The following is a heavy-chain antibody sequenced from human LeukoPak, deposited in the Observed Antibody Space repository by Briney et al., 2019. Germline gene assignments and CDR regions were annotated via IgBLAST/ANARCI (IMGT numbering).Heavy chain of an antibody. D-gene: IGHD2-2*01. CDR1: GFTVNSNY. J-gene: IGHJ4*02. CDR2: IFGGGST. Sequence: GGSLRLSCAASGFTVNSNYMGWVRQAPGKGLEWVSVIFGGGSTYYADSVKGRFTISRDNSKNTLYLQMNSLRAEDTAVYYCAKDRSSSTSCSNYWGQGTLVTVSS. CDR3: AKDRSSSTSCSNY. V-gene: IGHV3-53*01.